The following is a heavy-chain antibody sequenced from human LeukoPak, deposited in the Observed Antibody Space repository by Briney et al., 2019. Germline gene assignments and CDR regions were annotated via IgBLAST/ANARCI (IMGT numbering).Heavy chain of an antibody. Sequence: SVKVSCKASGGTFSSYAISWVRQAPGQGLEWMGGIIPIFGTANYAQKFQGRVTITADESTSTAYMELSSLRSDDTAVYYCARRRSIQLWASFDYWGQGTLVTVSS. CDR3: ARRRSIQLWASFDY. CDR2: IIPIFGTA. V-gene: IGHV1-69*01. CDR1: GGTFSSYA. D-gene: IGHD5-18*01. J-gene: IGHJ4*02.